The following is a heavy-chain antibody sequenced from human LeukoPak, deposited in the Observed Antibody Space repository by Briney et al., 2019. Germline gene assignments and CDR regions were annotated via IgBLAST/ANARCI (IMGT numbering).Heavy chain of an antibody. CDR1: GFTFSSYS. D-gene: IGHD3-10*01. CDR2: ISSSSSYI. CDR3: ARMDPYGSGSYPYYFDS. V-gene: IGHV3-21*01. J-gene: IGHJ4*02. Sequence: GGSLRLSCAASGFTFSSYSMNWVRQAPGKGLEWVSSISSSSSYIYYADSVKGRFTISRDNAKNSLYLQMDSLRAEDTAVYYCARMDPYGSGSYPYYFDSWGQGTLVTVSS.